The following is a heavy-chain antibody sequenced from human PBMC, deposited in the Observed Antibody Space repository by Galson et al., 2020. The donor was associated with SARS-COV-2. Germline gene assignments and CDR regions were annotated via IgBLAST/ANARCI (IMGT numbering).Heavy chain of an antibody. CDR1: GGSFSGYY. CDR3: AREEAGLGVTPSHWFDP. CDR2: INHSGST. Sequence: SETLSLTCAVYGGSFSGYYWSWIRQPPGKGLEWIGEINHSGSTNYNPSLKSRVTISVDTSKNQFSLKLSSVTAADTAVYYCAREEAGLGVTPSHWFDPWGQGTLVTVSS. V-gene: IGHV4-34*01. J-gene: IGHJ5*02. D-gene: IGHD2-15*01.